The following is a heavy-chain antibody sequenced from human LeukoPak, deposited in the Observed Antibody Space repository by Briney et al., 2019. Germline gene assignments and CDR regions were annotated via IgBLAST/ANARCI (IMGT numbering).Heavy chain of an antibody. V-gene: IGHV4-34*01. CDR1: GGSFSGYY. J-gene: IGHJ6*02. CDR2: INHSGST. D-gene: IGHD3-10*01. Sequence: PSETLSLTCAVYGGSFSGYYWSWIRQPPGKGLEWIGEINHSGSTNYNPSLKSRVTISVDTSKNQFSLKLSSVTAADTAVYYCARVKVRGVRGSYYYGMDVWGQGTTVTVSS. CDR3: ARVKVRGVRGSYYYGMDV.